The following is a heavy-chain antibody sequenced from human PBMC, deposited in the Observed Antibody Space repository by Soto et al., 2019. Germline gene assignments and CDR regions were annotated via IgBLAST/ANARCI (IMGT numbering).Heavy chain of an antibody. J-gene: IGHJ4*02. CDR1: GFTVNNNY. CDR2: IYSGGST. Sequence: EVQLVESGGGLDQPGGSLRLSCAASGFTVNNNYMSWVRKAPGKGLEWVSVIYSGGSTYYAVSVNGRFTISRDNSRNTVQRGMNSLRREDTAVYYCVRASDYVVRCGYSYRYYFDYRGQGTLVSVSS. CDR3: VRASDYVVRCGYSYRYYFDY. D-gene: IGHD3-3*01. V-gene: IGHV3-66*01.